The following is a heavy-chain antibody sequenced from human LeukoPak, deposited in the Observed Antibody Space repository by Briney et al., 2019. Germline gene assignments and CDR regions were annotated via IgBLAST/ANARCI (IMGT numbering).Heavy chain of an antibody. CDR3: ARVGILRFPSNWFDP. D-gene: IGHD3-3*01. J-gene: IGHJ5*02. CDR1: GASISSYY. CDR2: IYYSGST. V-gene: IGHV4-59*01. Sequence: SETLSLTCTVSGASISSYYWSWIRQPPGKGLEWIGYIYYSGSTRYNPSLKSRVTISVDTSKNQFSLKLSSVTAADTAVYYCARVGILRFPSNWFDPWGQGPLVTVSS.